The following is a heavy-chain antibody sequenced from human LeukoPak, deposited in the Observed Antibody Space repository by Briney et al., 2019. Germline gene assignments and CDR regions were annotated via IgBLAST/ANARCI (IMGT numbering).Heavy chain of an antibody. CDR2: IFYSGST. Sequence: SQTLSLTCTVSGGSISNDGYYWSWIRQHPGKGLEWIGYIFYSGSTYYNPSLKSRITMSVDTSKSQFSLKLSSVTAADTAVYYCATRERVVGVDYWGQGTLVTVSS. V-gene: IGHV4-31*03. D-gene: IGHD3-10*01. J-gene: IGHJ4*02. CDR1: GGSISNDGYY. CDR3: ATRERVVGVDY.